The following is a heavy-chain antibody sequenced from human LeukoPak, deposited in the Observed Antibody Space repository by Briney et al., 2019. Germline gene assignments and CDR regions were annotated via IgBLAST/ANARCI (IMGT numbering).Heavy chain of an antibody. V-gene: IGHV3-49*04. CDR2: IRSKAYGGTT. D-gene: IGHD6-13*01. CDR1: GFTFSSYG. J-gene: IGHJ3*02. Sequence: GGSLRLSCAASGFTFSSYGMSWVRQAPGKGLEWVGFIRSKAYGGTTEYAASVKGRFTISRDDSKSIAYLQMNSLKTEDTAVYYCTRVRGSSWYGNAFDIWGQGTMVTVSS. CDR3: TRVRGSSWYGNAFDI.